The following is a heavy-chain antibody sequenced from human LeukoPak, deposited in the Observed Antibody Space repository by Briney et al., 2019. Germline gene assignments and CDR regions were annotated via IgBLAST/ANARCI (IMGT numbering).Heavy chain of an antibody. V-gene: IGHV4-30-4*07. CDR3: ASSNWLRDANFDS. CDR2: IYHSGST. Sequence: PSETLSLTCAVSGGSISSGAYSWSWIRQPPGKGLEWIGYIYHSGSTYYNPSLKSRVTMSVDTSKNQFSLKLTSVTASDSAVYYCASSNWLRDANFDSWGQGTLVTVSS. J-gene: IGHJ4*02. D-gene: IGHD6-13*01. CDR1: GGSISSGAYS.